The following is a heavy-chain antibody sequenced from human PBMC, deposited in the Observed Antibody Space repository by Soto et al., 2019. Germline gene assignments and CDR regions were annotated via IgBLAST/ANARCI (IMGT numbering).Heavy chain of an antibody. CDR2: ISGSGGST. Sequence: GGSLRLSCAASGFTFSSYAMSWVRQAPGKGLEWVSAISGSGGSTYYADSVKGRFTISRDNSKNTLYLQMNSLRAEDTAVYYCAKVTRDYYYYYGMDVWGQGTTVTVSS. V-gene: IGHV3-23*01. CDR1: GFTFSSYA. CDR3: AKVTRDYYYYYGMDV. J-gene: IGHJ6*02. D-gene: IGHD2-15*01.